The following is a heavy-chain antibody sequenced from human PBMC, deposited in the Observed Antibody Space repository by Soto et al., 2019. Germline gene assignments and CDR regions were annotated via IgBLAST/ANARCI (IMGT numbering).Heavy chain of an antibody. CDR3: ARVVIGCSGGSCYFDY. CDR1: GFTFSSYG. D-gene: IGHD2-15*01. CDR2: IWYDGSNK. V-gene: IGHV3-33*01. Sequence: QVQLVESGGGVVQPGRSLRLSCAASGFTFSSYGMHWVRQAPGKGLEWVAVIWYDGSNKYYADSVKGRFTISRDNSKNTLYLQMNSLRAEDTAVYYCARVVIGCSGGSCYFDYWGQGTLVTVSS. J-gene: IGHJ4*02.